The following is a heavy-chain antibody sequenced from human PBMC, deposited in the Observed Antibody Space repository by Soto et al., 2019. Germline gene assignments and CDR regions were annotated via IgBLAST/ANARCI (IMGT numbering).Heavy chain of an antibody. CDR3: ATMGTPATGLYYFDN. J-gene: IGHJ4*02. CDR1: GGSISSGNYY. V-gene: IGHV4-30-4*01. CDR2: MSYSGST. Sequence: SATLSLTCAVSGGSISSGNYYWSWIRQPPGKGLEWIGFMSYSGSTSYNASLKSRVTISVDTSKSQFSLNLIFVTAADTAVYYCATMGTPATGLYYFDNWGQGTLVTVSS. D-gene: IGHD1-7*01.